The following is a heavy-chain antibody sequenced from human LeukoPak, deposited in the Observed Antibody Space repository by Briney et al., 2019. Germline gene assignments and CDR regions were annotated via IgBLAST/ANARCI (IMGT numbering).Heavy chain of an antibody. V-gene: IGHV3-30*03. D-gene: IGHD6-19*01. Sequence: GGSLRLSCAAYGFTFSSYSMNWVRQAPGKGLEWVAVISYDGSNKYYADSVKGRLTISRDNAKNSLYLQMNSLRAEDTAVYYCAREAEHFAYWGQGTLVTVSS. CDR3: AREAEHFAY. CDR1: GFTFSSYS. CDR2: ISYDGSNK. J-gene: IGHJ4*02.